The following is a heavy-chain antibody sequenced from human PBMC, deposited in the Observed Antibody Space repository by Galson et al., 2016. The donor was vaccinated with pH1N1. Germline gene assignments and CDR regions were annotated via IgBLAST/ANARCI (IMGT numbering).Heavy chain of an antibody. CDR3: ARDPHAPVSEDFDY. J-gene: IGHJ4*02. D-gene: IGHD2-2*01. V-gene: IGHV1-69*13. CDR1: GGTFSSSA. CDR2: IIPIFGPA. Sequence: SVKVSCKASGGTFSSSAFSWVRQAPGQGLEWMGGIIPIFGPANYAQMFQGRVTITADESTTTVYMELSSVRSEDTAVYYCARDPHAPVSEDFDYWGQGILVTVSS.